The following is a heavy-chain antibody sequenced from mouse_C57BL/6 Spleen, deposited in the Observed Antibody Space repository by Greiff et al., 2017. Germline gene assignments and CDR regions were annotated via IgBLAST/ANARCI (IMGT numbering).Heavy chain of an antibody. J-gene: IGHJ1*03. CDR1: GFTFSDFY. D-gene: IGHD2-2*01. CDR3: ARDMVTTGGYFDV. CDR2: RRNRAKEYTT. V-gene: IGHV7-1*01. Sequence: EVNVVESGGGLVQSGRSLRLSCATSGFTFSDFYMECVRQAPGKGLEWMAARRNRAKEYTTEYSASVKGRFIVSRDTSQSILYLQMNALRAEDTDIYYCARDMVTTGGYFDVWGTGTTGTVSS.